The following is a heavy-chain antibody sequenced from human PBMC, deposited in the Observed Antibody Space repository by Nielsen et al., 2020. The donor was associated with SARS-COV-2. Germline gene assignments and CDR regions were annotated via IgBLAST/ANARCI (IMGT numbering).Heavy chain of an antibody. J-gene: IGHJ6*03. D-gene: IGHD2-8*02. CDR2: INHSGST. Sequence: WIRQPPGKGLEWIGEINHSGSTNYNPSLKSRVTISVDTSKNQFSLKLSSVTAADTAVYYCAREGVVVYAYYYYYYYMDVWGKGTTVTVSS. CDR3: AREGVVVYAYYYYYYYMDV. V-gene: IGHV4-34*01.